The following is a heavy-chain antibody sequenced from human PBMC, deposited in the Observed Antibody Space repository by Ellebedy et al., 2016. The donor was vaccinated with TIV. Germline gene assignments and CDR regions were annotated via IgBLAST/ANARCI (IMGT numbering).Heavy chain of an antibody. D-gene: IGHD3-22*01. Sequence: GESLKISCAASGFTFSSYAMHWVRQAPGKGLEWVAVISYDGSNKYYADSVKGRFTISRDNSKNTLYLQMNSLRAEDTAVYYCARGGVMIVVVIIDYWGQGTLVTVSS. CDR1: GFTFSSYA. V-gene: IGHV3-30-3*01. CDR3: ARGGVMIVVVIIDY. J-gene: IGHJ4*02. CDR2: ISYDGSNK.